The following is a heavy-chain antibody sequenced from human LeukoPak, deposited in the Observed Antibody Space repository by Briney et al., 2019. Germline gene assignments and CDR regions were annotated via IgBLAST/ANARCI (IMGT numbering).Heavy chain of an antibody. CDR2: IYHSGST. V-gene: IGHV4-30-2*01. Sequence: PSQTLSLTCAVSGGSISSGGYSWSWIRQPPGKGLEWIGYIYHSGSTYYNPSLKSRVTISVDRSKNQFSLKLSSVTAADTAVYYCARGRDIVVVPAAIPWFDPWGQGTLVTVSS. CDR3: ARGRDIVVVPAAIPWFDP. D-gene: IGHD2-2*01. CDR1: GGSISSGGYS. J-gene: IGHJ5*02.